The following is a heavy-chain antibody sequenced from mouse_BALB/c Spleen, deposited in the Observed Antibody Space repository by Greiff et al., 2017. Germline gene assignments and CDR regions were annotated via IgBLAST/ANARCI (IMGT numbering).Heavy chain of an antibody. Sequence: VQGVESGPGLVAPSQSLSITCTVSGFSLTSYGVHWVRQPPGKGLEWLGVIWAGGSTNYNSALMSRLSISKDNSKSQVFLKMNSLQTDDTAMYYCARPTMITTGAMDYWGQGTSVTVSS. V-gene: IGHV2-9*02. CDR1: GFSLTSYG. J-gene: IGHJ4*01. CDR3: ARPTMITTGAMDY. D-gene: IGHD2-4*01. CDR2: IWAGGST.